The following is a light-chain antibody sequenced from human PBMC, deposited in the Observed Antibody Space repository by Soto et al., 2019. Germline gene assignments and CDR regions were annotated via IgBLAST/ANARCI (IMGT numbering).Light chain of an antibody. CDR3: QQYGSSPWT. CDR1: QSITNNY. J-gene: IGKJ1*01. Sequence: EIVLTQSPGTLSLSPGERATLSCRASQSITNNYLAWYQQKPGQAPRLLIYLASNRAAGIPDRFSGSGSGADFTLTINRLEPEDVSVYHCQQYGSSPWTFGQVTKVDIK. V-gene: IGKV3-20*01. CDR2: LAS.